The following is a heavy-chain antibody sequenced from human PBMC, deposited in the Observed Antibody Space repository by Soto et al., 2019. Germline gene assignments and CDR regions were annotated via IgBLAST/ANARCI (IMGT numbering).Heavy chain of an antibody. J-gene: IGHJ5*02. CDR2: ISGSGKTI. V-gene: IGHV3-11*01. Sequence: QVQLVESGGGLVKPGGSLRLSCAASGFTFSDYYMTWIRQAPGKGLEWISFISGSGKTIHFADSLEGRFTISRDNAKNSGYLEMNSLRAEDTAVDYCARDAGYSSSMYFSWFDPWGPGTQVTVSS. D-gene: IGHD5-18*01. CDR1: GFTFSDYY. CDR3: ARDAGYSSSMYFSWFDP.